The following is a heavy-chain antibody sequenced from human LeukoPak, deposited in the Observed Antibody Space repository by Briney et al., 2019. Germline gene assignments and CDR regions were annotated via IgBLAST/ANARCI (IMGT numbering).Heavy chain of an antibody. J-gene: IGHJ6*02. CDR1: GGSFSGYY. CDR2: INHSGST. V-gene: IGHV4-34*01. CDR3: ARDLDGNYYYGMDV. D-gene: IGHD1-1*01. Sequence: PSETLSLTCAVYGGSFSGYYWSWIRQPPGKGLEWIGEINHSGSTNYNPSLKSRVTISVDTSKNQFSLKLSSVTAADTAVYYCARDLDGNYYYGMDVWGQGTTVTVSS.